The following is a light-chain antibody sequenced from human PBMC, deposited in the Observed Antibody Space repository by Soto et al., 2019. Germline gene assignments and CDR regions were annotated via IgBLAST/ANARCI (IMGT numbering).Light chain of an antibody. CDR3: QQYGGSPAIT. CDR2: GAY. Sequence: EIVMTQSPGTLSLSPGESATLSCRAQNGAINQLAWYQQKPGQAPRLLIYGAYSRATGIPDRFRASASGTDFTLTISRLEPEDLAVYFGQQYGGSPAITFGQGTRLEIK. J-gene: IGKJ5*01. V-gene: IGKV3-20*01. CDR1: QNGAINQ.